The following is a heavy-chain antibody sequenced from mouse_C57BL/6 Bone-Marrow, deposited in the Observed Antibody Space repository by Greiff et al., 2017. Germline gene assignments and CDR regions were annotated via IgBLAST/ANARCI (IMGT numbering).Heavy chain of an antibody. V-gene: IGHV2-9-1*01. J-gene: IGHJ2*01. Sequence: VQGVESGPGLVAPSQSLSITCTVSGFSLTSYAISWVRQPPGKGLEWLGVIWTGGGTNYNSALKSRLSISKDNSKSQVFLKMNSLQTDDTARYYCARIYYYGSSYVDDFDYWGQGTTLTVSS. CDR3: ARIYYYGSSYVDDFDY. CDR2: IWTGGGT. D-gene: IGHD1-1*01. CDR1: GFSLTSYA.